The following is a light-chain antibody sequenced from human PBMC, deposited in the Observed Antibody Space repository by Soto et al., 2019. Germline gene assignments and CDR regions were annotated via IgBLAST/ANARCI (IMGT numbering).Light chain of an antibody. CDR3: VAWDDSLSGPV. Sequence: QSVLTQPPSASGTPGQRVTISCSGSSSNIGSNYVYWYQQLPGTAPKLLIYSNDKRPSGVPDRFSGSKSGTSASLAISGLRSEDEADYYCVAWDDSLSGPVFGGGTKLTVL. CDR2: SND. J-gene: IGLJ3*02. CDR1: SSNIGSNY. V-gene: IGLV1-47*02.